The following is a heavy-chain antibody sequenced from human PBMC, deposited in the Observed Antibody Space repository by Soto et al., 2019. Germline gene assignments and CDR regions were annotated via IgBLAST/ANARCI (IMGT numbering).Heavy chain of an antibody. CDR1: GYNFINYG. D-gene: IGHD3-10*01. V-gene: IGHV1-18*01. CDR3: VRDLDGSGSYYTDY. J-gene: IGHJ4*02. CDR2: ISVYNGNT. Sequence: VASVKVSCKASGYNFINYGITWVRQAPGQGLEWMGWISVYNGNTNYAQKLQGRVTMTTDTSTSTAYMELRSLRSDDTAVYYCVRDLDGSGSYYTDYWGPGTLVTVSS.